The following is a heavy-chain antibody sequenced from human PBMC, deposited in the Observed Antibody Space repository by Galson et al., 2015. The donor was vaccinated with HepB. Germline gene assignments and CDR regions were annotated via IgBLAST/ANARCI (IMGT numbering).Heavy chain of an antibody. CDR2: IRSGGNIK. CDR3: ARYRTGYDH. Sequence: SLRLSCAASGFTFRSYEMNWVRQAPGKGLEWVSYIRSGGNIKYYADSVKGRFTISRDNAKKSLYLQMNSLRAEDTAVYYCARYRTGYDHWGQGTLVTVSS. V-gene: IGHV3-48*03. CDR1: GFTFRSYE. J-gene: IGHJ4*02. D-gene: IGHD3-9*01.